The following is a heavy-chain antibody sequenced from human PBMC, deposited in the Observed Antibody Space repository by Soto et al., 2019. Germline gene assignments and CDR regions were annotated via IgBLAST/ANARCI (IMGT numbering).Heavy chain of an antibody. CDR1: GGSISSGDYY. V-gene: IGHV4-30-4*01. Sequence: SETLSLTCTVSGGSISSGDYYWSWIRQPPGKGLEWIGYIYYSGSTYYNPSLKSRVTISVDTSKNQFSLKLSSVTAADTAVYYCARKSLYYYGSGSNDYWGQGTLVTVSS. CDR2: IYYSGST. J-gene: IGHJ4*02. D-gene: IGHD3-10*01. CDR3: ARKSLYYYGSGSNDY.